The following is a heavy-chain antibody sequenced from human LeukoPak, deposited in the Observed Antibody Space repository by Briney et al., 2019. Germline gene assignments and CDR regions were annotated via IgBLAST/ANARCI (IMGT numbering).Heavy chain of an antibody. V-gene: IGHV3-23*01. CDR3: AKVYDSIVVVPAAIA. J-gene: IGHJ5*02. Sequence: GGSLRLSCAASGFTFSSYTMSWVRQAPGKGLEWVSAISGSGGSTYYADSVKGRFTISRDNSKNTLYLQMNSLRAEDTAVYYCAKVYDSIVVVPAAIAWGQGTLVTVSS. CDR1: GFTFSSYT. CDR2: ISGSGGST. D-gene: IGHD2-2*01.